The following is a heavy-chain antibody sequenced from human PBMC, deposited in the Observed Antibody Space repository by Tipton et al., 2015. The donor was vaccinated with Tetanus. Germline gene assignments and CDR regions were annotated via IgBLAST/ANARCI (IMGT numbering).Heavy chain of an antibody. V-gene: IGHV4-38-2*01. CDR3: ARVGFTIRWRLDF. CDR2: IYRSGFT. CDR1: GYSIGSDYY. J-gene: IGHJ4*02. D-gene: IGHD3-3*02. Sequence: TLSLTCAVSGYSIGSDYYWGWVRQPPGRGLEWIGGIYRSGFTYYNPSLKSRVPISMDTPKNQFSLELTSVTAADTAVYYCARVGFTIRWRLDFWGQGTLVTVSS.